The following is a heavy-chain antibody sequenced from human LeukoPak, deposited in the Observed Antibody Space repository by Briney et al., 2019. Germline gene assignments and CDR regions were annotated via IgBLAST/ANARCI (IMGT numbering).Heavy chain of an antibody. CDR1: GYSFTSYW. CDR2: IDPGDSDT. Sequence: GESLKISCKGSGYSFTSYWIGWVRQMPGKGLEWMGIIDPGDSDTKYSPPFQGQVTFSADRSISTAYLQWSSLRASDTAMYYCARLWDSSSWTSFDYWGQGTLVTVSS. V-gene: IGHV5-51*01. CDR3: ARLWDSSSWTSFDY. J-gene: IGHJ4*02. D-gene: IGHD6-13*01.